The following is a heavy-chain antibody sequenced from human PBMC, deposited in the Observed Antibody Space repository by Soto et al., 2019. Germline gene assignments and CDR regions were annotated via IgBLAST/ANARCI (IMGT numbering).Heavy chain of an antibody. Sequence: LSLTCAVSGGSISSGGYSWCWIRQPPGKGLEWIGDVYHSGSTYYNPSLKSRVTISVDKSKNQFSLKLNSVTAADTAMYYCARRDYYDSTGYYTYWGQGALVTVS. D-gene: IGHD3-22*01. CDR3: ARRDYYDSTGYYTY. J-gene: IGHJ4*02. CDR2: VYHSGST. V-gene: IGHV4-30-2*01. CDR1: GGSISSGGYS.